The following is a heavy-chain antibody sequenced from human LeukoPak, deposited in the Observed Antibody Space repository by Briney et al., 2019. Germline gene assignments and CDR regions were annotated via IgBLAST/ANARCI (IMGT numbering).Heavy chain of an antibody. Sequence: SETLSLTCTVSGGSISSYYWSWIRQPPGKGLEWIGYIYYSGSTNYNPSLKSRVTISVDTPKNQFSLKLSSVTAADTAVYYCARGDSGWYILDYWGQGTLVTVSS. CDR3: ARGDSGWYILDY. V-gene: IGHV4-59*12. CDR1: GGSISSYY. J-gene: IGHJ4*02. D-gene: IGHD6-19*01. CDR2: IYYSGST.